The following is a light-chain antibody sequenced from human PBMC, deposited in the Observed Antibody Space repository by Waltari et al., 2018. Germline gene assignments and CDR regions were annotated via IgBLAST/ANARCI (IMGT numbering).Light chain of an antibody. CDR1: TLGDRY. CDR2: QDI. Sequence: SYGLTQPPSLSVSPGQPATITCSGDTLGDRYVSWYQQKPGQSPVLVISQDIKRPSGIPERFSGSNSGNTATLTISGTQTMDEADYFCQAWDSNNVVFGGGTRLTIL. J-gene: IGLJ2*01. V-gene: IGLV3-1*01. CDR3: QAWDSNNVV.